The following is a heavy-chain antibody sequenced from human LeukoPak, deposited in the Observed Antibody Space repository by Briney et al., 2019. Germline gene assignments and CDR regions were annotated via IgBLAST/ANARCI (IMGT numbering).Heavy chain of an antibody. J-gene: IGHJ4*02. D-gene: IGHD3-3*01. CDR1: GGSISSNY. Sequence: SETLSLTCSVSGGSISSNYWSWIRQPAGKGLERIGHIYTSGSSSYNPSLKSRVTMSVDTSKNQFSLKMTSVTAADTAVYYCARDGGGVVSYFDKWGQGTLVTVSS. V-gene: IGHV4-4*07. CDR2: IYTSGSS. CDR3: ARDGGGVVSYFDK.